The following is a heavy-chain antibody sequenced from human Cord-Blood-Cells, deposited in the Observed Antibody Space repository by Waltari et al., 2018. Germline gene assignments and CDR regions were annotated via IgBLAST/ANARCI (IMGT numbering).Heavy chain of an antibody. CDR2: IIPIFGTA. J-gene: IGHJ3*02. Sequence: QVQLVQSGAEVKKPGSSVKVSCKASGGTFSSYAISWVRQAPGQGREWMGGIIPIFGTANYAQKFQGRVTITADESTSTAYMELSSLRSEDTAVYYCARGGYCSSTSCYDAFDIWGQGTMVTVSS. D-gene: IGHD2-2*01. CDR3: ARGGYCSSTSCYDAFDI. V-gene: IGHV1-69*12. CDR1: GGTFSSYA.